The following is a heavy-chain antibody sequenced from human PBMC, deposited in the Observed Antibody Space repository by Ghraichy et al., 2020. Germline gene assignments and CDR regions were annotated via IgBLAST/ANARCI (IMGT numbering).Heavy chain of an antibody. Sequence: GESLNISCEGFGCGFTTYWITWVRQMPGKGLELMGRIDPTDSYTVYSPSFRGHVTMSVDKSTGTAYLQWSSLKVSDTAIYYCARVGLCSGESCYALEHWGQGALVTGSS. CDR2: IDPTDSYT. V-gene: IGHV5-10-1*01. D-gene: IGHD2-15*01. J-gene: IGHJ4*02. CDR1: GCGFTTYW. CDR3: ARVGLCSGESCYALEH.